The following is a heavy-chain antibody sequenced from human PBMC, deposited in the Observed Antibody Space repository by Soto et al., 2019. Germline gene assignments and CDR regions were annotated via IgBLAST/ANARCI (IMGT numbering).Heavy chain of an antibody. Sequence: GESLKISCKGSGYSFTSYWISWVRQMPGKGLEWMGRIDPSDSYTNYSPSLQGHVTISADKSISTAYLQWSSLKASDTAMYYCARIPLYGSGSYALDYWGQGTLVTVSS. D-gene: IGHD3-10*01. V-gene: IGHV5-10-1*01. CDR2: IDPSDSYT. J-gene: IGHJ4*02. CDR1: GYSFTSYW. CDR3: ARIPLYGSGSYALDY.